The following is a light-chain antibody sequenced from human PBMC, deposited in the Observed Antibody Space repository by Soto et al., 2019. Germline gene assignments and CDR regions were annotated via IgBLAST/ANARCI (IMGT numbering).Light chain of an antibody. CDR1: QSVSIH. CDR2: DTS. CDR3: QQRSHWPRT. V-gene: IGKV3-15*01. Sequence: ETVMTQSPGTLSVSLGERATLSCRASQSVSIHLAWYQQKPGQAPRLLIYDTSTRATGIPARFSGSGSGTEFTLTISSLQSEDFAVYYCQQRSHWPRTFGQGTKVDIK. J-gene: IGKJ1*01.